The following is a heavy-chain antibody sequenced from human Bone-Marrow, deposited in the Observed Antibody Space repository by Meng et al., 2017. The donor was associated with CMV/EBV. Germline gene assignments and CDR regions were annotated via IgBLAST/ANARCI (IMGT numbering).Heavy chain of an antibody. V-gene: IGHV3-23*01. Sequence: AASGFPFSSYAMSWVRQAPGKGLEWVSAISGSGGSTYYADSVKGRFTISRDNSKNTLYLQMNSLRAEDTAVYYCAKQIAVAGNWFDPWGQGTLVTVSS. D-gene: IGHD6-19*01. CDR3: AKQIAVAGNWFDP. CDR2: ISGSGGST. J-gene: IGHJ5*02. CDR1: GFPFSSYA.